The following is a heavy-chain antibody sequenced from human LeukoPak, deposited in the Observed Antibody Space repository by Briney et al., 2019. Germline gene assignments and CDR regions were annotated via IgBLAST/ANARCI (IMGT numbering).Heavy chain of an antibody. CDR1: GFTFNSYA. J-gene: IGHJ4*02. CDR3: ATPVTTKAFSDY. V-gene: IGHV3-23*01. Sequence: PGGSLRLSCTASGFTFNSYAMSWVRQAPGKGLEWVSGIDSSGDNTYYADSVKGRFTISRDNSKNTLYLQMNSLRAEDTAVYYCATPVTTKAFSDYWGQGTLVTVSS. CDR2: IDSSGDNT. D-gene: IGHD4-11*01.